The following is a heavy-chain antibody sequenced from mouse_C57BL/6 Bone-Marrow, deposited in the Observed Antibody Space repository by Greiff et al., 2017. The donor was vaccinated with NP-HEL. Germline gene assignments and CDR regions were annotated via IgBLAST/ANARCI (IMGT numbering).Heavy chain of an antibody. CDR3: AREIYYGNYYAMDY. CDR1: GYSFTDYN. CDR2: INPNYGTT. V-gene: IGHV1-39*01. D-gene: IGHD2-1*01. J-gene: IGHJ4*01. Sequence: EVQLQESGPELVKPGASVKISCKASGYSFTDYNMNWVKQSNGKSLEWIGVINPNYGTTSYNQKFKGKATLTVDQSSSTAYMQLNSLTSEDSAVYYCAREIYYGNYYAMDYWGQGTSVTVSS.